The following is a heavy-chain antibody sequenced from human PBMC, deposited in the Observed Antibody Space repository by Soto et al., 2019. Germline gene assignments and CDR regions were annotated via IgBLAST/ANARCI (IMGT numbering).Heavy chain of an antibody. Sequence: PGGSLRLSCAASGFTFSSYAMSWVRQAPGKGLEWVSAISGSGGSTYYADSVKGRFTISRDNSKDTLYLQMSSLRAEDTAVYYCVKDLGIVGASTPRWGQGTLVTVSS. CDR2: ISGSGGST. J-gene: IGHJ4*02. D-gene: IGHD1-26*01. V-gene: IGHV3-23*01. CDR3: VKDLGIVGASTPR. CDR1: GFTFSSYA.